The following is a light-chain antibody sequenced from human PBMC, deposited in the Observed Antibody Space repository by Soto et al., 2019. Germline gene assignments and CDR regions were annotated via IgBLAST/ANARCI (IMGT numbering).Light chain of an antibody. V-gene: IGLV1-44*01. CDR2: DNS. J-gene: IGLJ3*02. CDR3: ASWDDSLNVNWV. Sequence: QSVLTQPPSASGTPGQRVTMSCSGSSSNIGTSSVSWYQQFPGTAPKLLIYDNSQRPSGVPDRFSGSKSGTSASLAISGLQSEDEADYYCASWDDSLNVNWVFGGGTKLTVL. CDR1: SSNIGTSS.